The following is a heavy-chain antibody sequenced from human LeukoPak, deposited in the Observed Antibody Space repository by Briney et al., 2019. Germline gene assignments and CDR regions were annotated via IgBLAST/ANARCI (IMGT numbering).Heavy chain of an antibody. J-gene: IGHJ4*02. D-gene: IGHD2-8*01. V-gene: IGHV3-48*03. CDR3: ARDIVNGPFVTSLES. Sequence: GGSLRLSCAASGFSLTTHPMNWIRQVPGKGLEWVSHISSDGNTEYYADSVRVRFTMSRDNAKNSLDLHMNSLRTEDTAVYYCARDIVNGPFVTSLESWGQGALVTVSS. CDR2: ISSDGNTE. CDR1: GFSLTTHP.